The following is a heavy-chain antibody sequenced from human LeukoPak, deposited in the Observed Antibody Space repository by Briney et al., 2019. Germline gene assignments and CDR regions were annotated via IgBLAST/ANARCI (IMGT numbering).Heavy chain of an antibody. Sequence: ASVKVSCKASGYTFTGYYMHWVRQAPGQGLEWMGWINPNSGGTNYAQKFQGRVTMTRDTSISTAYMELSRLRSDDTAVYYCARDFTPDQDYYDSSGYSLGFDYWGQGTLVTVSS. V-gene: IGHV1-2*02. CDR2: INPNSGGT. CDR3: ARDFTPDQDYYDSSGYSLGFDY. J-gene: IGHJ4*02. D-gene: IGHD3-22*01. CDR1: GYTFTGYY.